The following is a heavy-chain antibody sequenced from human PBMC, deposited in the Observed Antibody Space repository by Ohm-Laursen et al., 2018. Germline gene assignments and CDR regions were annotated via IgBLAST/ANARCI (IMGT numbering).Heavy chain of an antibody. D-gene: IGHD3-10*01. J-gene: IGHJ6*02. CDR2: IKQDGSDK. CDR3: ARVRIQLLYGMDV. CDR1: GFTFSSYW. Sequence: LSLTCAASGFTFSSYWMTWVRQPPGKGLEWVASIKQDGSDKSYVDSVKGRFTISRDNAKNSLYLQMNSLRAEDTAVYYCARVRIQLLYGMDVWGQGTTVTVSS. V-gene: IGHV3-7*01.